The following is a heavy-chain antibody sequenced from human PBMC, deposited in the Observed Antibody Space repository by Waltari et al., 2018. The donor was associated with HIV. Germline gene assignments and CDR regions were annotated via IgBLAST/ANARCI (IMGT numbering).Heavy chain of an antibody. Sequence: SGFTFTSYSMNWVRQATGKGLEWVSSISSSSSYRYYAASVKGRFTISRDNAKNSLYLQMNSLRAEDTAVYYCSRDISYYYGMDVWGQGITVTVSS. CDR2: ISSSSSYR. V-gene: IGHV3-21*01. J-gene: IGHJ6*02. CDR1: GFTFTSYS. D-gene: IGHD3-9*01. CDR3: SRDISYYYGMDV.